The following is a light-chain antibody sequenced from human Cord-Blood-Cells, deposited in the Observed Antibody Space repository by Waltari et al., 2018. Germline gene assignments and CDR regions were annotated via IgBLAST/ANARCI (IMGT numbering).Light chain of an antibody. CDR1: SLRSYY. Sequence: SSELTQDPAVSVALGQTVRITCQGDSLRSYYASWYQQKPGQAPVLVIYGKHKPPSGIPDRFSGSSSGNKASLTITGAQAEDEADYYCNSRDSSGNHYVFGTGTKVTVL. V-gene: IGLV3-19*01. CDR2: GKH. CDR3: NSRDSSGNHYV. J-gene: IGLJ1*01.